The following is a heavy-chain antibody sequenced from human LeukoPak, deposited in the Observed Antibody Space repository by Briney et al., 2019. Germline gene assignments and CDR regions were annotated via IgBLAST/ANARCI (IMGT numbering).Heavy chain of an antibody. Sequence: PGGSLRLSCAASGFMFSGYGTLWVRQAPGKGLEWVALISNDGVNKDYGDSVKGRFTISRDNSKNTLYLQMNSLRTEDTAVYYCARGGRGIQLWALDYWGQGTLVTVSS. CDR3: ARGGRGIQLWALDY. CDR2: ISNDGVNK. D-gene: IGHD5-18*01. V-gene: IGHV3-30*03. J-gene: IGHJ4*02. CDR1: GFMFSGYG.